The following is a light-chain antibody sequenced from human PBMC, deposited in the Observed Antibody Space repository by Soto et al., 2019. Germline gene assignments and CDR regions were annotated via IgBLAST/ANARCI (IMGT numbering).Light chain of an antibody. Sequence: EIVLTQSPGTLSLSPGERATLSCRASQSVSSSYLAWYQQKPGQAPRLLIYGASSSASGIPDRISGSGSGTVFTITISGLDPEDLALYYCQHYGRSPLTFGQGTKVEIK. CDR2: GAS. CDR3: QHYGRSPLT. J-gene: IGKJ1*01. CDR1: QSVSSSY. V-gene: IGKV3-20*01.